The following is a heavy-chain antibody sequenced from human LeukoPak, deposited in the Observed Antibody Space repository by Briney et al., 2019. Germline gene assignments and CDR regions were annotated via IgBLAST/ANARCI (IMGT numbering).Heavy chain of an antibody. D-gene: IGHD6-25*01. CDR3: ANIIRKYTSGYYYFDY. Sequence: GGSLRLSCAASEFTFSSYAMHWVRQAPGKGLEWVADISFDGNNEYYADSVKGRFTISRDNSKNTLYLQMNSLRAEDTAVYYCANIIRKYTSGYYYFDYWGQGTLVTVSS. J-gene: IGHJ4*02. CDR2: ISFDGNNE. V-gene: IGHV3-30-3*01. CDR1: EFTFSSYA.